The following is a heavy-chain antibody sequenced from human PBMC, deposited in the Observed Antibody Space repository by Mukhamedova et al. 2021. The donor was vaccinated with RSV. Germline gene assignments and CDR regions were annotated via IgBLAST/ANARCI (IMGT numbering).Heavy chain of an antibody. D-gene: IGHD3-10*01. CDR3: ARDPNYYGSGNYYSNWFDP. Sequence: APGKGLVWVSRINSDGSTTSYADSVKGRFTISRDNAKNTLYLQINSLRAEDTAVYYCARDPNYYGSGNYYSNWFDPWGQGTLVTV. J-gene: IGHJ5*02. CDR2: INSDGSTT. V-gene: IGHV3-74*01.